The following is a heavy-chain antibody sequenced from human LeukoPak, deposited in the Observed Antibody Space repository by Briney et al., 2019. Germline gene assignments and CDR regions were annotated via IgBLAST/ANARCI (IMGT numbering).Heavy chain of an antibody. Sequence: PSETLSLTCTVSGASISSYFWTWIRQSPGRGLEWIGYISNIGSTNYNPSLKSRVTISGDTSKNQFSLKLSSVTAADTAVYYCTRDRSALDTWGQGTMVTVSS. V-gene: IGHV4-59*01. CDR2: ISNIGST. J-gene: IGHJ3*02. CDR3: TRDRSALDT. CDR1: GASISSYF.